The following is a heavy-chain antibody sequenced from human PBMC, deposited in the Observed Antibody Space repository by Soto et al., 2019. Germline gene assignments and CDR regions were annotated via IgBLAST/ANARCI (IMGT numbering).Heavy chain of an antibody. CDR1: GFTFSSYA. V-gene: IGHV3-23*01. D-gene: IGHD2-8*01. J-gene: IGHJ4*02. CDR3: AKDAVEDGPEGANDY. Sequence: WGSLSLSCAASGFTFSSYAMSWVRQAPGTGLEWVSAISGSGGSIYYADSLKGRFTISRDNSKNTLYLQMNSLRAEDTAVYYCAKDAVEDGPEGANDYWGQGTLVTVSS. CDR2: ISGSGGSI.